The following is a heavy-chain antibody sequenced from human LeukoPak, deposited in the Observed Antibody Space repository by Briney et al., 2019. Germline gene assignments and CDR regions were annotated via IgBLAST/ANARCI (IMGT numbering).Heavy chain of an antibody. V-gene: IGHV3-11*01. CDR3: ASGMVVVITSFDY. CDR2: ISKSGSTI. J-gene: IGHJ4*02. D-gene: IGHD3-22*01. CDR1: GFTFSDYY. Sequence: GGSLRLSCAASGFTFSDYYMSWIRQAPGKGLEWVSYISKSGSTIYYADSVKGRFTISRDNAKNPLYLQMNSLRAEDTAVYYCASGMVVVITSFDYWGQGTLVTVSS.